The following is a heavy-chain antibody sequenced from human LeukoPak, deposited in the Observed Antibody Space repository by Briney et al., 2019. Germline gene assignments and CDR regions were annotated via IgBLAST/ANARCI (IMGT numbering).Heavy chain of an antibody. D-gene: IGHD3-22*01. CDR3: ARAARYYYDSSGYYYYFDY. J-gene: IGHJ4*02. CDR2: IYTSGST. V-gene: IGHV4-4*07. CDR1: GGSISSYY. Sequence: SETLSPTCTVSGGSISSYYWSWIRQPAGKGLEWIGRIYTSGSTNYNPSLKSRVTMSVDTSKNQFSLKLSSVTAADTAVYYCARAARYYYDSSGYYYYFDYWGQGTLVTVSS.